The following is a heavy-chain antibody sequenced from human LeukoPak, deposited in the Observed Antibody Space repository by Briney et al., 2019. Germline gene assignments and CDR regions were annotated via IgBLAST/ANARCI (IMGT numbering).Heavy chain of an antibody. CDR3: SKFNPVAGPSSSWYGPFDY. CDR1: GFTFSSYA. D-gene: IGHD6-13*01. V-gene: IGHV3-23*01. CDR2: ISGGGGST. Sequence: GGSLRLSCAASGFTFSSYAMSWVRQAPGKGLEWVSAISGGGGSTYYAASVKGRFTISRDNSKNTLYLQMNSLRAEDTAVYYCSKFNPVAGPSSSWYGPFDYWGQGTLVTVSS. J-gene: IGHJ4*02.